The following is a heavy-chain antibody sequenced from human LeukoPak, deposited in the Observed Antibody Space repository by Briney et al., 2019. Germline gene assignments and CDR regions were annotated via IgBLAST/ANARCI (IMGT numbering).Heavy chain of an antibody. Sequence: GGSLRLSCAASGFTFSSYSMNWVRQAPGKGLECVSSISSSSSIYYADSVKGRFTISRDDAKNSLYLQMNNLRAEDTAVYYCARTATDTGEFDYWGQGTLVTVSS. J-gene: IGHJ4*02. CDR2: ISSSSSI. CDR3: ARTATDTGEFDY. D-gene: IGHD6-13*01. V-gene: IGHV3-21*01. CDR1: GFTFSSYS.